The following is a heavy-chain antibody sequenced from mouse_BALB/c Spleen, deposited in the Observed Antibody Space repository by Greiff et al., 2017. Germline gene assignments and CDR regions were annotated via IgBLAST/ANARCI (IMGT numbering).Heavy chain of an antibody. J-gene: IGHJ3*01. D-gene: IGHD1-1*01. Sequence: EVKLMESGAELVKPGASVKLSCTASGFNIKDTYMHWVKQRPEQGLEWIGRIDPANGNTKYDPKFQGKATITADTSSNTAYLQLSSLTSEDTAVYYCARDYYGSSYAWFAYWGQGTLVTVAA. CDR1: GFNIKDTY. V-gene: IGHV14-3*02. CDR3: ARDYYGSSYAWFAY. CDR2: IDPANGNT.